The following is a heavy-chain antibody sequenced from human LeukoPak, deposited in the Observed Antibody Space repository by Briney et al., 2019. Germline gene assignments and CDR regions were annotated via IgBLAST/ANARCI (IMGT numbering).Heavy chain of an antibody. J-gene: IGHJ3*02. Sequence: ASVKVSCKASGYIFINYAIHWVRQAPGQRLEWMGWINGGNGYTKYSQNFQGRVTITRDTSASTAYMELSSLRSEDTAVYYCARAYGDYDAFDIWGQGTMVTVSS. V-gene: IGHV1-3*01. D-gene: IGHD4-17*01. CDR2: INGGNGYT. CDR3: ARAYGDYDAFDI. CDR1: GYIFINYA.